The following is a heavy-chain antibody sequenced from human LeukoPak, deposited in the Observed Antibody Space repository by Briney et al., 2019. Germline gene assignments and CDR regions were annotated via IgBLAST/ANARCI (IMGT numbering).Heavy chain of an antibody. J-gene: IGHJ4*02. CDR3: ARGLPYYDFWSGYYFSDY. CDR1: GYTFTSYG. D-gene: IGHD3-3*01. CDR2: ISAYNGNT. Sequence: ASVKVSCKASGYTFTSYGISWVRQAPGQGLEWMGWISAYNGNTNYAQKLQGRVTMTTDTSTSTAYMELRSLRSDDTAVYYCARGLPYYDFWSGYYFSDYWGQGTLVTVSS. V-gene: IGHV1-18*01.